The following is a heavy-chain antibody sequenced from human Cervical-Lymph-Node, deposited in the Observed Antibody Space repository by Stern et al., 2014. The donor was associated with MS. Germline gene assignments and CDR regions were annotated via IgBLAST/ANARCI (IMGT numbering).Heavy chain of an antibody. CDR3: AKERRTLFGALIYYFDN. J-gene: IGHJ4*02. V-gene: IGHV3-30*18. CDR2: ISDDGSNK. CDR1: GFTFRTHG. D-gene: IGHD3-3*01. Sequence: VQLVESGGGVVQPGRSLRLSCATSGFTFRTHGMHWVRQAPGKGLERVAAISDDGSNKFYADSVKGRFTISRDYSKNTLYLQMNSLRPNDTAAYYCAKERRTLFGALIYYFDNWGQGTLVTVSS.